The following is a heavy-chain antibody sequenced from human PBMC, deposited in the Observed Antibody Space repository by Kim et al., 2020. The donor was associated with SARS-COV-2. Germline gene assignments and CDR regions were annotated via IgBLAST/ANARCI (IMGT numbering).Heavy chain of an antibody. CDR3: ARDGDFYGMDV. J-gene: IGHJ6*02. CDR1: GGSMSSYY. D-gene: IGHD7-27*01. V-gene: IGHV4-59*01. CDR2: FHYSGTT. Sequence: SETLSLTCTVSGGSMSSYYWSWIRQPPGKGLEWIGYFHYSGTTNYNPSLKSRVTISVDTSKNQFSLKLSSVTAADTAVYYCARDGDFYGMDVWGQGTTVT.